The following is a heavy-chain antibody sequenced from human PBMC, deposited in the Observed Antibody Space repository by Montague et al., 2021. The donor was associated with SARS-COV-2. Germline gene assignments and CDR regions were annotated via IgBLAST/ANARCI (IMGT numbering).Heavy chain of an antibody. V-gene: IGHV3-48*04. CDR1: GFTFSRYS. D-gene: IGHD5-18*01. CDR2: ISMSETRT. CDR3: ARVASEHTAMAPDY. J-gene: IGHJ4*02. Sequence: SLRLSCAAAGFTFSRYSMNWVRQAPGKGLEWISYISMSETRTQYADSVKGRFTTSRDNARNSLYLQMRSLTGGDTAVYYCARVASEHTAMAPDYWGQGTLVTVSS.